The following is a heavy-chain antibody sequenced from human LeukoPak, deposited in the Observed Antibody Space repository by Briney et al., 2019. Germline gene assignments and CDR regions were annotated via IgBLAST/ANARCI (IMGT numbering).Heavy chain of an antibody. J-gene: IGHJ5*02. Sequence: GGSLRLSCAASGFTFSRYEMNWVRQAPGKGLEWISYVSGSGDTIYYADSVKGRFTISRDNAKNSLYLQMNSLRAEDTAVYHCARAPLVLQYRWWFDPWGQGTLIIVSS. D-gene: IGHD5-24*01. CDR3: ARAPLVLQYRWWFDP. CDR1: GFTFSRYE. V-gene: IGHV3-48*03. CDR2: VSGSGDTI.